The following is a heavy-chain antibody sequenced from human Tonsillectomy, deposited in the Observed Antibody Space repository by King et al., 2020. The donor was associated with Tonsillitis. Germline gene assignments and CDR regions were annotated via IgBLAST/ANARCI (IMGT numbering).Heavy chain of an antibody. V-gene: IGHV4-4*02. CDR3: ARDEAARDDAFDI. CDR2: IYHSGST. D-gene: IGHD6-6*01. J-gene: IGHJ3*02. Sequence: VQLQESGPGLVKPSGTLSLTCAVSGGSISSSNWWSWVRQPPGKGLEWIGEIYHSGSTNYNPSLKSRVTQSVDKSKNQFSLKLSSVTAADTAVYYCARDEAARDDAFDIWGQGTMVTVSS. CDR1: GGSISSSNW.